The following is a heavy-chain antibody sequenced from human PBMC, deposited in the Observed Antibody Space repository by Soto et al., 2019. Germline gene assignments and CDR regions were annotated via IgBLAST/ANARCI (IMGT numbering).Heavy chain of an antibody. Sequence: PGESLKISCKGSGYSFTSYWIGWVRQMPGKGLEWMGIIYPGDSDTRYSPSFQGQVTISADKSISTAYLQWSSLKASDTAMYYCAKLEPPYCSRWYWYYYYLLAVPGQGTTVTGSS. V-gene: IGHV5-51*01. CDR2: IYPGDSDT. J-gene: IGHJ6*02. CDR1: GYSFTSYW. D-gene: IGHD6-13*01. CDR3: AKLEPPYCSRWYWYYYYLLAV.